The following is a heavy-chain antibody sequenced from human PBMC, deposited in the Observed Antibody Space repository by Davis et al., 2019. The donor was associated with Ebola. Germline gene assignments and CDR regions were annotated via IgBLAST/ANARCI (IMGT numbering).Heavy chain of an antibody. CDR1: GYTFPSYG. Sequence: AASVKVSCKASGYTFPSYGISWVRQAPGQGLEWMGWISAYNGNTNYAQKLQGRVTMTTDTSTSTAYMELRSLRSDDTAVYYCARDLGIAVAGTDFDYWGQGTLVTVSS. V-gene: IGHV1-18*04. D-gene: IGHD6-19*01. J-gene: IGHJ4*02. CDR3: ARDLGIAVAGTDFDY. CDR2: ISAYNGNT.